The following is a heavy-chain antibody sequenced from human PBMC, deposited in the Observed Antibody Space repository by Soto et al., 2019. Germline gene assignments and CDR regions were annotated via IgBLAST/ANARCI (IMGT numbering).Heavy chain of an antibody. CDR1: GYTFTSYG. CDR2: ISPYNGNT. CDR3: ARGSPFDY. J-gene: IGHJ4*02. Sequence: QVQLVQSGAEVKKPGASVNVSCKASGYTFTSYGISWVRQAPGQGLEWMGWISPYNGNTNYAQNLQDRVTITTDTPTRTAYMELRSLRSDDTAGYYCARGSPFDYWGQGTLVTVSS. V-gene: IGHV1-18*01.